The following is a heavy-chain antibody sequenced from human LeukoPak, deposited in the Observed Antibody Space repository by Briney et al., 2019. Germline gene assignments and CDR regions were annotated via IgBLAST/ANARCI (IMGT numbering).Heavy chain of an antibody. Sequence: PGGSLRLSCVGSGFTFRSHWVNWVRQSPGKGLEWVALIQDDGAKTNYADSVRGRFTISRDNSRSTVYLQMNSLKPDDTAVYYCATQTITLVVVISPFDYWGQGALVTVSS. J-gene: IGHJ4*02. CDR2: IQDDGAKT. V-gene: IGHV3-30*02. CDR1: GFTFRSHW. D-gene: IGHD3-22*01. CDR3: ATQTITLVVVISPFDY.